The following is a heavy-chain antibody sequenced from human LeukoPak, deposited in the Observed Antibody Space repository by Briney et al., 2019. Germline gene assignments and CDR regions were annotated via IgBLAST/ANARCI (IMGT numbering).Heavy chain of an antibody. J-gene: IGHJ4*02. V-gene: IGHV4-38-2*02. D-gene: IGHD2-2*01. CDR3: ARGRGCSSTSCPKTIDY. Sequence: PSETLSLTCTVSGYSISSGYYWGWIRQPPGKGLEWIGSIYHSGSTNYNPSLKSRVTISVDTSKNQFSLKLSSVTAADTAVYYCARGRGCSSTSCPKTIDYWGQGTLVTVSS. CDR1: GYSISSGYY. CDR2: IYHSGST.